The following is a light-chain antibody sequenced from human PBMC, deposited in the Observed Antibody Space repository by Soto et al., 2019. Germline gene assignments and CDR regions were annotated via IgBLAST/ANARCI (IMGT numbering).Light chain of an antibody. Sequence: QSVLTQPASVSGSPGQSITISCTGTSSDVGSYNLVSWYQQHPGKATKLMIYEVSKRPSGVSNRFSGSKSGNTASLTISGLQAEDEADYYCCSYAGSSTYWVFGGGTKLTVL. CDR3: CSYAGSSTYWV. CDR1: SSDVGSYNL. CDR2: EVS. V-gene: IGLV2-23*02. J-gene: IGLJ3*02.